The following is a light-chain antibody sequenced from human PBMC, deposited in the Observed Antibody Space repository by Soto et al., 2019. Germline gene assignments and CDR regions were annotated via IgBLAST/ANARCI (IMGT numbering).Light chain of an antibody. J-gene: IGKJ4*01. CDR2: DAS. CDR3: KPRSNWLLT. V-gene: IGKV3-11*01. CDR1: QSVSSY. Sequence: EIVLTQSPATLSLSPGERATLSCRASQSVSSYLAWYQQKPGQAPRLLIYDASNRVTGIPARFSGSGSGTDFTLTISSLEPEDLAVYYCKPRSNWLLTSGGGTKVEIK.